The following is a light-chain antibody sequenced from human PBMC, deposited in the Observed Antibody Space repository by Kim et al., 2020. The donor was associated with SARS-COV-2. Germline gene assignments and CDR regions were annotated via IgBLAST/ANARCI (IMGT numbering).Light chain of an antibody. V-gene: IGLV2-14*04. Sequence: GQSIIISCTGTSSDVGGYNHVSWYQQHPGKAPKLMIYDVTKRPSGVSNRFSGSKSGNTASLTISGLQVEDEADYYCSSYTSSSTYVFGTGTKVTVL. J-gene: IGLJ1*01. CDR3: SSYTSSSTYV. CDR1: SSDVGGYNH. CDR2: DVT.